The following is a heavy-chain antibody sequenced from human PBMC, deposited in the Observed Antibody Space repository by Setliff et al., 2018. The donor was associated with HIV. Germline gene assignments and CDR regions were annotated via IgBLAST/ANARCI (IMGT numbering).Heavy chain of an antibody. CDR2: TYFTGSS. Sequence: SETLSLTCTVSGGSISTYYWSWIRQPPGKGLEWMGSTYFTGSSDNNPSLKSRVTLSVDTSKHQFSLKLSSVTAADTAVYYCARVQMAYAAFDVWGQGTMVTVSS. CDR3: ARVQMAYAAFDV. V-gene: IGHV4-59*01. D-gene: IGHD4-17*01. CDR1: GGSISTYY. J-gene: IGHJ3*01.